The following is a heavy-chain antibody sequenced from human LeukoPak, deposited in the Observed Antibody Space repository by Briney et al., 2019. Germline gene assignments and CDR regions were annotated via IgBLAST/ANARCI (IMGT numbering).Heavy chain of an antibody. Sequence: PGGSLRLSCAASGFTFSSYGMHWVRQAPGKGLEWVAFIRYDGSNKYYADSVKGRFTISRGNSKNTLYLQMNSLRAEDTAVYYCAKDMRPIVVVPAAMRPDYWGQGTLVTVSS. CDR3: AKDMRPIVVVPAAMRPDY. CDR2: IRYDGSNK. J-gene: IGHJ4*02. D-gene: IGHD2-2*01. CDR1: GFTFSSYG. V-gene: IGHV3-30*02.